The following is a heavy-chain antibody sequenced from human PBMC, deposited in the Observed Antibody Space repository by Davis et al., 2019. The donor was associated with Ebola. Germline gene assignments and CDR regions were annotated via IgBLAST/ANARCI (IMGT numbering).Heavy chain of an antibody. CDR2: VTRGGSKT. Sequence: GESLKISCEVSGLNFNTYPMNWVRQAPGKGLEWISRVTRGGSKTFYADSVKGRFTISRDNTRDSVYLQMDSLGVDDTAAYYCATDWGLGYCSNSTCSEVGWGQGTLVTASS. J-gene: IGHJ4*02. CDR3: ATDWGLGYCSNSTCSEVG. CDR1: GLNFNTYP. D-gene: IGHD2-2*01. V-gene: IGHV3-48*03.